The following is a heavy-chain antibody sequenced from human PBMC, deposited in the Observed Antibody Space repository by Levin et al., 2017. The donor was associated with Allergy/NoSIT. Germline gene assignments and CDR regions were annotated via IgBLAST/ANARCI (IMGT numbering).Heavy chain of an antibody. Sequence: GGSLRLSCAASGFTFSSYGMHWVRQAPGKGLEWVAVISYDGSNKYYADSVKGRFTISRDNSKNTLYLQMNSLRAEDTAVYYCAKCDYGDYVYYYYGMDVWGQGTTVTVSS. V-gene: IGHV3-30*18. D-gene: IGHD4-17*01. CDR2: ISYDGSNK. J-gene: IGHJ6*02. CDR3: AKCDYGDYVYYYYGMDV. CDR1: GFTFSSYG.